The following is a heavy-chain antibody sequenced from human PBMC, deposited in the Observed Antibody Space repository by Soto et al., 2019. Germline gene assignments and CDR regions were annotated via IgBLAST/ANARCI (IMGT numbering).Heavy chain of an antibody. Sequence: GGSLRLSCVASGFTFSSFAMRWVRQAPGKGLEWVSSVSAGGLATWYADSVRGRFTISRDNSKNTVYLQMNSLRAEDTAIYYCAKDLGIPAGGTSDYWGQGTLVTVSS. CDR1: GFTFSSFA. CDR2: VSAGGLAT. D-gene: IGHD6-13*01. CDR3: AKDLGIPAGGTSDY. J-gene: IGHJ4*02. V-gene: IGHV3-23*01.